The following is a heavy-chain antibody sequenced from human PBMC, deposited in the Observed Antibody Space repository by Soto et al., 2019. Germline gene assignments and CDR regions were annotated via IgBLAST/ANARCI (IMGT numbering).Heavy chain of an antibody. D-gene: IGHD6-13*01. Sequence: PGGSLRLSCAASGFTFSSYVMSWVRHAPGKGLEWVSAISGSGGSTYYADSVKGRFTISRDNSKNTLYLQMNSLRAEDTAVYYCAKDLRGGYSSSWYGGLYYYYGMDVWGQGTTVTVSS. CDR3: AKDLRGGYSSSWYGGLYYYYGMDV. CDR1: GFTFSSYV. CDR2: ISGSGGST. V-gene: IGHV3-23*01. J-gene: IGHJ6*02.